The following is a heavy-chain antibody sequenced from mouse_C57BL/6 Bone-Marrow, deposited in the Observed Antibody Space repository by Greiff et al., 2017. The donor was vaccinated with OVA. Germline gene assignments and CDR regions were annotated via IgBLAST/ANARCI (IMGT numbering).Heavy chain of an antibody. V-gene: IGHV5-4*01. Sequence: EVKLVESGGGLVKPGGSLKLSCAASGFTFSSYAMSWVRQTPEKRLEWVATISDGGSYTYYPDNVKGRFTISRDNAKNNLYLQMSHLKSEDTAMYYCARDPILYWGQGTLVTVSA. CDR3: ARDPILY. CDR1: GFTFSSYA. CDR2: ISDGGSYT. J-gene: IGHJ3*01.